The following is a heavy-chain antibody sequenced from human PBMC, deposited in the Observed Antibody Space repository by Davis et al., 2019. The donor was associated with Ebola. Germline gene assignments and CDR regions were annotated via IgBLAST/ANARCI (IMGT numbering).Heavy chain of an antibody. Sequence: PGGSLRLSCAVSGFTFSSYSMHWVRQAPGKGLEWVAVISYAGSNKYYADSVKGRFTISRDNSKNTLYLQMNSLRAEDTAVYYCARRYGSGNGMDVGGQGTTVTVSS. CDR3: ARRYGSGNGMDV. CDR1: GFTFSSYS. D-gene: IGHD3-10*01. J-gene: IGHJ6*02. V-gene: IGHV3-30-3*01. CDR2: ISYAGSNK.